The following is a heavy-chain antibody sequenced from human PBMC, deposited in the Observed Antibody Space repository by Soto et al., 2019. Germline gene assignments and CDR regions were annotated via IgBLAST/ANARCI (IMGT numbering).Heavy chain of an antibody. D-gene: IGHD2-15*01. J-gene: IGHJ6*02. CDR1: GFTFSSYG. CDR2: ISYDGSNK. Sequence: PGGSLRLSCAASGFTFSSYGMHWVRQAPGKGLEWVAVISYDGSNKYYADSVKGRFTISRDNSKNTLYLQMNSLRADDTAVYYCAKILNCSSGSCPRTYYYYYYGMDVWGQGTTVTVSS. CDR3: AKILNCSSGSCPRTYYYYYYGMDV. V-gene: IGHV3-30*18.